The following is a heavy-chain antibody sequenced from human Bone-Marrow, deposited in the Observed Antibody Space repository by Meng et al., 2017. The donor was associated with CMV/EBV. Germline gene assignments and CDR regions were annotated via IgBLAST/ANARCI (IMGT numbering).Heavy chain of an antibody. CDR3: ARELYCSSTSCPYYYYYGMDV. CDR1: GFTFSSYE. Sequence: GESLKISCAASGFTFSSYEMNWVRQAPGKGLEWVSYISSSGSTIYYADSVKGRFTISRDNAKNSLYLQMNSLRAEDTAVYYCARELYCSSTSCPYYYYYGMDVWGQGTTVTVSS. CDR2: ISSSGSTI. V-gene: IGHV3-48*03. D-gene: IGHD2-2*01. J-gene: IGHJ6*02.